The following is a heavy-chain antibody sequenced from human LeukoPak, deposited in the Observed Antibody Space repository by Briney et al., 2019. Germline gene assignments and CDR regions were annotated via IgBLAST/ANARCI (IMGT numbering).Heavy chain of an antibody. J-gene: IGHJ4*02. CDR3: AKVHIAVAGGQFDC. CDR2: ISGSGGST. D-gene: IGHD6-19*01. V-gene: IGHV3-23*01. Sequence: GGSLRLSCAASGLTFSSYAMSWVRQAPGKGLEWVSVISGSGGSTYYADPVKGRFTISRENSKNTLYLQMNSLRAEDTAVYYCAKVHIAVAGGQFDCWGQGTLVTVSS. CDR1: GLTFSSYA.